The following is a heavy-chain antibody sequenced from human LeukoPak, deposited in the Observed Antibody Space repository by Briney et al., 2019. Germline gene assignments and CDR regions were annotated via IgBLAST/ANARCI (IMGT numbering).Heavy chain of an antibody. J-gene: IGHJ5*02. CDR1: GLSFSAYA. CDR3: AGDRIVVVPAAQQFDP. CDR2: ISSSSSYI. Sequence: PGGSLRLSCSVSGLSFSAYAMTWVRQAPGKGLEWVSSISSSSSYIYYADSVKGRFTISRDNAKNSLYLQMNSLRAEDTAVYYCAGDRIVVVPAAQQFDPWGQGTLVTVSS. V-gene: IGHV3-21*01. D-gene: IGHD2-2*01.